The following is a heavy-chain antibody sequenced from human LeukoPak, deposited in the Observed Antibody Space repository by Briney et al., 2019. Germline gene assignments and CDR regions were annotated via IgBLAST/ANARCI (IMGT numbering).Heavy chain of an antibody. CDR3: AREWGNSVLPLDY. Sequence: PGGSLRLSCAASGFTFSSYWMHWVRQGPGIGLVWVSRINGEGSIVNYADSVKGRFTISRDNAKNTLDLQMNSLRVEDTAVYFCAREWGNSVLPLDYSGQGTLVTVSP. D-gene: IGHD3-16*01. CDR2: INGEGSIV. V-gene: IGHV3-74*01. J-gene: IGHJ4*02. CDR1: GFTFSSYW.